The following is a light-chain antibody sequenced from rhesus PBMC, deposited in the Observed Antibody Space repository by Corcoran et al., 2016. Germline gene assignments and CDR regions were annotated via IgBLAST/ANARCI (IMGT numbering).Light chain of an antibody. J-gene: IGKJ2*01. Sequence: DIVMTQTPLSLPVTPGEPASISCRSSQSLLDSEDGNTYLDWYLQKTGQFPQLLISEVSTRASGVPDRFSGSGSDTYFTLKISRVEAEDVGVYYCMQGIEFPYSFGQGTKVEIK. CDR1: QSLLDSEDGNTY. V-gene: IGKV2-104*02. CDR2: EVS. CDR3: MQGIEFPYS.